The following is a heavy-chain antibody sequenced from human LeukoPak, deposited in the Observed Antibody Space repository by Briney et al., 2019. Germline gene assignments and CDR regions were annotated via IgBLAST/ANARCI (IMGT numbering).Heavy chain of an antibody. J-gene: IGHJ4*02. Sequence: GGSLRLSCAASGFTFSSYAMHWVRQAPGKGLEWVAVISYDGSNKYYADSVKGRFTISRDNSKNTLYLQMNSLRAEDTAVYYCARDRGYSTFDYWGQGTLVTVSS. D-gene: IGHD4-23*01. V-gene: IGHV3-30*04. CDR3: ARDRGYSTFDY. CDR2: ISYDGSNK. CDR1: GFTFSSYA.